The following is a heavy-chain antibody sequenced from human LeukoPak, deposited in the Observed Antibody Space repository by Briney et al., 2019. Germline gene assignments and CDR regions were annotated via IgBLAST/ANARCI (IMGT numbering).Heavy chain of an antibody. CDR3: ARDRGSYRNFDWFDP. D-gene: IGHD1-26*01. J-gene: IGHJ5*02. CDR1: GFTFSSYG. Sequence: GGSLRLSCAASGFTFSSYGMHWVRQAPGKGLEWVAVIWYDGGNKYYVDSVKGRFTISRDNSKNTLDLQMNSLRAEDTAVYYCARDRGSYRNFDWFDPWGQGTLVTVSS. CDR2: IWYDGGNK. V-gene: IGHV3-33*08.